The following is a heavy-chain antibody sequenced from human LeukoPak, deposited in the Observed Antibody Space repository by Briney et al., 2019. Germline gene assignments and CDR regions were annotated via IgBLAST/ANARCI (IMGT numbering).Heavy chain of an antibody. CDR2: ISSSSSTI. V-gene: IGHV3-48*01. D-gene: IGHD4-17*01. J-gene: IGHJ4*02. CDR3: ARIMTTVTTVED. Sequence: PGGSLRLSCAASGFIFSTYSMNWVRQAPGKGLEWVSYISSSSSTIYYADSVKGRFTISRDNAKSSLYLQMNSLRVEDTAVYYCARIMTTVTTVEDWGQGTLVNVSS. CDR1: GFIFSTYS.